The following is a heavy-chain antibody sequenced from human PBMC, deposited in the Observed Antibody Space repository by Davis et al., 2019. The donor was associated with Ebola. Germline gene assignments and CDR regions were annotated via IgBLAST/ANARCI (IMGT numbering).Heavy chain of an antibody. CDR1: GFTFSGSA. CDR3: TTVLLLWFGELLYMGGYYFDY. V-gene: IGHV3-73*01. Sequence: GESLKISCAASGFTFSGSAMHWVRQASGKGLEWVGRIRSKANSYATAYAASVKGRFTISRDDSKNTLYLQMNSLKTEDTAVYYCTTVLLLWFGELLYMGGYYFDYWGQGTLVTVSS. CDR2: IRSKANSYAT. D-gene: IGHD3-10*01. J-gene: IGHJ4*02.